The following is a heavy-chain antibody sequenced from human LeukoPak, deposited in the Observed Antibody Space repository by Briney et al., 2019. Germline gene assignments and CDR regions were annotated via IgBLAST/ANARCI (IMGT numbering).Heavy chain of an antibody. V-gene: IGHV3-23*01. J-gene: IGHJ4*02. D-gene: IGHD2-15*01. CDR1: GFTFTSYA. CDR3: AKEMDWVVAAQFVY. CDR2: ISGSGGST. Sequence: GGSLRLSCAASGFTFTSYAMSWVRPPPGKGLEWDSAISGSGGSTYYADSVKDWFTISRDNAKNTLYLQMDSQRAEDTAVYYCAKEMDWVVAAQFVYWGEGTLVTVSS.